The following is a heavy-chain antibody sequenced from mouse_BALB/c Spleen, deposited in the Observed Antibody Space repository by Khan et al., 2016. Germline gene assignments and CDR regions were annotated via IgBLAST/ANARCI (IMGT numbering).Heavy chain of an antibody. CDR1: GFTFSNYW. CDR2: IRLKSNNYAT. Sequence: EESGGGLVQPGGSMKLSCVASGFTFSNYWMNWVRQSPEKGLEWVAEIRLKSNNYATHYAESVKGRFTISRDDSKSSVYLQMNNLTAEETVIYYCTRRGYYCSSYYFDYWGQGTTLTVSS. J-gene: IGHJ2*01. CDR3: TRRGYYCSSYYFDY. D-gene: IGHD1-1*01. V-gene: IGHV6-6*02.